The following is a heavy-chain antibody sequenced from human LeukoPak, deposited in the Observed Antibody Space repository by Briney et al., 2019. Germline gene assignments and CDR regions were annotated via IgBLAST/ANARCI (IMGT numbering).Heavy chain of an antibody. J-gene: IGHJ4*02. CDR3: ARGRADYYFDY. CDR2: ISTSSSTI. CDR1: GFTFSSYS. D-gene: IGHD2-21*02. Sequence: GGSLRLSCAVSGFTFSSYSMNWVRQAPGKGLEWVSYISTSSSTIYYADSVKGRFTVSRDNAKNSLYLHMNSLRAEDTAVYYCARGRADYYFDYWGQGTLVTVSS. V-gene: IGHV3-48*01.